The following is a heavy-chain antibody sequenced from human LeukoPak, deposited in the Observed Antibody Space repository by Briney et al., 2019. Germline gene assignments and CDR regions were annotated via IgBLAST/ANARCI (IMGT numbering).Heavy chain of an antibody. V-gene: IGHV1-18*01. CDR1: GYTFISYG. D-gene: IGHD2-15*01. Sequence: ASVKVSCKASGYTFISYGIGWVRQAPGQGLEWMGWISAYKGNTNYAQKLQGRVTMTTDTSTSTAYMELRSLRSDDTAVYYCARLGGGYCRGGSCYSGYAFDIWGQGTMVIVSS. CDR3: ARLGGGYCRGGSCYSGYAFDI. J-gene: IGHJ3*02. CDR2: ISAYKGNT.